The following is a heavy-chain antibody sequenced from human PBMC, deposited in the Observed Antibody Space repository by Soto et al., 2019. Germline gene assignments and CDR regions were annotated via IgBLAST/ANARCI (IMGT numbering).Heavy chain of an antibody. D-gene: IGHD3-10*01. CDR3: ARGFGRFNY. Sequence: EVQLLESGGGLVQPGGSLRLSCGVSGFTFNDFEMNWVRQAPGKGPEWLAYIDGSGATKKYADSVRGRFTSSRDNPNNSLLLQMSSLSAADTAIDYCARGFGRFNYWGQGTLVSVSS. V-gene: IGHV3-48*03. J-gene: IGHJ4*02. CDR1: GFTFNDFE. CDR2: IDGSGATK.